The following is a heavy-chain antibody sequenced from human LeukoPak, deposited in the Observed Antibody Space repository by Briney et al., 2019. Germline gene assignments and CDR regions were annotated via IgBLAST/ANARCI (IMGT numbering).Heavy chain of an antibody. CDR2: INHSGST. D-gene: IGHD6-13*01. Sequence: PSETPSLTCAVYGGSFSGYYWSWIRQPPGKGLEWIGEINHSGSTNYNPSLKSRVTISVDTSKNQFSLKLSSVTAADTAVYYCARRIGSSWFFYYFDYWGQGTLVTVSS. V-gene: IGHV4-34*01. J-gene: IGHJ4*02. CDR1: GGSFSGYY. CDR3: ARRIGSSWFFYYFDY.